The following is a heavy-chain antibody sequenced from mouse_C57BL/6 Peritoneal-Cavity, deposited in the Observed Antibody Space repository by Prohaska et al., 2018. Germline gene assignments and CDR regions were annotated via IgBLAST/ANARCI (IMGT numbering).Heavy chain of an antibody. J-gene: IGHJ1*03. CDR3: MRYGNYWYFDV. V-gene: IGHV11-2*01. CDR1: GFTFSGFW. CDR2: INSDVSAI. D-gene: IGHD2-1*01. Sequence: EVQLLETGGGLVQPGGSRGLSCEGSGFTFSGFWLSWVRQTPGTTLEWIVDINSDVSAINYAPYIKDRFTIFRDNDKSTLYLQMSNVRSEDKATYFCMRYGNYWYFDVWGTGTTVTVSS.